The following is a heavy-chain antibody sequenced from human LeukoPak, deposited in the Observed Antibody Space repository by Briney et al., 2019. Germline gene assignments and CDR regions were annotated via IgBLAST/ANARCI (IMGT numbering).Heavy chain of an antibody. CDR1: GFTFSSYS. D-gene: IGHD3-10*01. Sequence: NPGGSLRLSCAASGFTFSSYSMNWVRQAPGKGLEWVSHISSSSSTRYYADSVKGRFTLSRDNAKNSLYLQMNSLRAEDTAVYYCARAGFTFSDYFGSFFDYWGQGTLVTVSS. CDR2: ISSSSSTR. CDR3: ARAGFTFSDYFGSFFDY. J-gene: IGHJ4*02. V-gene: IGHV3-48*01.